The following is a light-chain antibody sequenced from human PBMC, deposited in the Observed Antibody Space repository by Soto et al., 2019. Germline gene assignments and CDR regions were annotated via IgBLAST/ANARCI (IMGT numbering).Light chain of an antibody. Sequence: ELVLTQSPATLSLSPGERATLSCRASQSLSRHLAWYQQIPGQAPRLLIYTTSNRATGIPARFSGSGSGTDFTLTISSLEPEDFAVYYCPQRGDWPPTFGGGTKVEIK. CDR3: PQRGDWPPT. J-gene: IGKJ4*01. CDR1: QSLSRH. CDR2: TTS. V-gene: IGKV3-11*01.